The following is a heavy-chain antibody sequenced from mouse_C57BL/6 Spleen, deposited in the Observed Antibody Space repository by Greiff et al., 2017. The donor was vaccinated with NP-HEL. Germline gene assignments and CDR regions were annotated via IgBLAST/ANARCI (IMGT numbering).Heavy chain of an antibody. V-gene: IGHV5-4*03. CDR1: GFTFSSYA. J-gene: IGHJ4*01. D-gene: IGHD3-2*02. CDR3: ARRGQLRHYYAMDY. Sequence: DVKLVESGGGLVKPGGSLKLSCAASGFTFSSYAMSWVRQTPEKRLEWVATISDGGSYTYYPDNVKGRFTISRDNAKNNLYLQMSHLKSEDTAMYYCARRGQLRHYYAMDYWGQGTSVTVSS. CDR2: ISDGGSYT.